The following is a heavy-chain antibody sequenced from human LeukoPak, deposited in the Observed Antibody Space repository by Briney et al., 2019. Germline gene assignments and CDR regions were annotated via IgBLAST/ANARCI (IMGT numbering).Heavy chain of an antibody. J-gene: IGHJ3*02. CDR2: IYTRGST. Sequence: SETLSLTCTASGVSINNYYWSWIRQPAGKGLEWIGRIYTRGSTNYNPSLKSRVTMSVDTSKNQFSLKLSSVTAADTAVYYCARGRYCSADICSGGDAFDIWGQGTMVSVSS. D-gene: IGHD2-15*01. CDR3: ARGRYCSADICSGGDAFDI. V-gene: IGHV4-4*07. CDR1: GVSINNYY.